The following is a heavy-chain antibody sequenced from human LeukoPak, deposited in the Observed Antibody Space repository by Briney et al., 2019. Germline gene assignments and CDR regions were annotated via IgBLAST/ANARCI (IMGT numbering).Heavy chain of an antibody. Sequence: ASVKVSCKASGYTFTSYGISWVRQAPGQGLEWMGWISAYNGNTNYAQKLRSRVTMTTDTSTSTAYMELRSLRSDDTAVYYCARVDYYDSSGYYARSNAFDIWGQGTMVTVSS. V-gene: IGHV1-18*01. D-gene: IGHD3-22*01. CDR2: ISAYNGNT. CDR3: ARVDYYDSSGYYARSNAFDI. J-gene: IGHJ3*02. CDR1: GYTFTSYG.